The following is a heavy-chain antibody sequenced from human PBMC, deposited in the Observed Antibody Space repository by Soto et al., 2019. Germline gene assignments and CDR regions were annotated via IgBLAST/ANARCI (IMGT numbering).Heavy chain of an antibody. J-gene: IGHJ6*02. Sequence: QVQLVQSGAEVKKPGSSVKVSCKASGGTFSSYAISWVRQAPGQGLEWMGGIIPIFGTANYAQKFQGRVTMTADESTSTAYMELSSLRSEDTAVYYCAREFGYCSGGSCLYYYYYYGMDVWGQGTTVTVSS. CDR2: IIPIFGTA. CDR3: AREFGYCSGGSCLYYYYYYGMDV. D-gene: IGHD2-15*01. CDR1: GGTFSSYA. V-gene: IGHV1-69*01.